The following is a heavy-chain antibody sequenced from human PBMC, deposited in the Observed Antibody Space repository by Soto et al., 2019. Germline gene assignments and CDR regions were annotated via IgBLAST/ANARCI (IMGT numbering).Heavy chain of an antibody. CDR1: GGTFSSYA. Sequence: QVQLVQSGAEVKKPGSSVKVSCKASGGTFSSYAISWVRQAPGQGLEWMGGIIPIFGTANYAQKFQGRVTRPEEESTSTAYMELSSLRSEDTAVYYCARGAAGVPRLIDNWGQGPLVTVSS. J-gene: IGHJ4*02. V-gene: IGHV1-69*12. CDR3: ARGAAGVPRLIDN. D-gene: IGHD3-10*01. CDR2: IIPIFGTA.